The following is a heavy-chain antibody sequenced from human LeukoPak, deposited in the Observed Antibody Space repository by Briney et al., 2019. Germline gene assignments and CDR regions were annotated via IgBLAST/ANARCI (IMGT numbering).Heavy chain of an antibody. D-gene: IGHD3-10*01. J-gene: IGHJ6*02. CDR2: ISYDGSNK. CDR1: GFTFSSYA. CDR3: ARVHGSYSFYYYYGMDV. Sequence: GRSLRLSCAASGFTFSSYAMHWVRQAPGKGLEWVAVISYDGSNKYYADSVKGRFTISRDNSKNTLYLQMNSLRAEDTAVYYCARVHGSYSFYYYYGMDVWGQGTTVTVSS. V-gene: IGHV3-30-3*01.